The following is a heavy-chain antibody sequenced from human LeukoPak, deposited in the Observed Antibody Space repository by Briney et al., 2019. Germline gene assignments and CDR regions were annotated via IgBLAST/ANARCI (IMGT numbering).Heavy chain of an antibody. CDR2: ISYDGSNK. CDR1: GLTFSSYS. V-gene: IGHV3-30*03. CDR3: ARDPTDIVVVPAAIGYYYGMDV. D-gene: IGHD2-2*02. J-gene: IGHJ6*02. Sequence: GGSLRLSCAASGLTFSSYSMNWVRQAPGKGLEWVAVISYDGSNKYYADSVKGRFTISRDNSKNTLYLQMNSLRAEDTAVYYCARDPTDIVVVPAAIGYYYGMDVWGQGTTVTVSS.